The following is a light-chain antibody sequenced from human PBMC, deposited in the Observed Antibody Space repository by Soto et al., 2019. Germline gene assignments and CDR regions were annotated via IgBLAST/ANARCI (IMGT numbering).Light chain of an antibody. CDR2: GAS. CDR1: QSVSSNY. V-gene: IGKV3-20*01. J-gene: IGKJ2*01. Sequence: EIVLTQSPGTPSLTPGERATLSCRASQSVSSNYLAWYQQKPGQAPRLLIYGASSRATGIPDRFSGSGSGTDFTLTISRLEPEDFAVYYCQHYGRSAYTFGQGTTLEIK. CDR3: QHYGRSAYT.